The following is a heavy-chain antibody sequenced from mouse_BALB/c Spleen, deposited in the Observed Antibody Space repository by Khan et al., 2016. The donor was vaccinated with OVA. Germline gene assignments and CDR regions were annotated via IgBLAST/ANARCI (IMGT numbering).Heavy chain of an antibody. CDR2: FRCYNGAT. CDR3: ARVNRYALDF. V-gene: IGHV1S34*01. J-gene: IGHJ4*01. CDR1: GYSFTGYY. Sequence: LVKTWASVNISCNASGYSFTGYYMHWVKQSHGKNLVWIGYFRCYNGATRYNQTFKSKATFTVDTSTTTAYMQLNSLTSEDTAVYYCARVNRYALDFWGQGTSLTVSS.